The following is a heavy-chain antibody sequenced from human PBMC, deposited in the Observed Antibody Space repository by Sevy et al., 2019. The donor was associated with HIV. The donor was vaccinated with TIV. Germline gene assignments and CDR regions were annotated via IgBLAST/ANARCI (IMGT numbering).Heavy chain of an antibody. CDR3: ARGGEYGDYEENNYYYYGMDV. Sequence: ATVKVSCKASGYTFTSYGISWVRQAPGQGLEWMGWISAYNGNTNYAQKLQGRVTMTTDTSTSTAYMEVRSLRSDDTAVYYCARGGEYGDYEENNYYYYGMDVWGQGTTVTVSS. D-gene: IGHD4-17*01. CDR2: ISAYNGNT. J-gene: IGHJ6*02. CDR1: GYTFTSYG. V-gene: IGHV1-18*01.